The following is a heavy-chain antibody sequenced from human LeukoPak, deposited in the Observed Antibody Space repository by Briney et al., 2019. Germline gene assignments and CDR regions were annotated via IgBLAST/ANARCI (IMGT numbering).Heavy chain of an antibody. CDR1: GGSFSGYY. V-gene: IGHV4-30-4*08. CDR2: IYYSGST. D-gene: IGHD3-3*01. Sequence: SETLSLTCAVYGGSFSGYYWSWIRQPPGKGLEWIGYIYYSGSTYYNPSLKSRVTISVDTSKNQFSLKLSSVTAADTAVYYCARQYDFWSGVGSYFDYWGQGTLVTVSS. CDR3: ARQYDFWSGVGSYFDY. J-gene: IGHJ4*02.